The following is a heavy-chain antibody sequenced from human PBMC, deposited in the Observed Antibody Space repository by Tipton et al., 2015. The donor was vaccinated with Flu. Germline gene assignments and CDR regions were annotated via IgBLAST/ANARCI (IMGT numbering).Heavy chain of an antibody. CDR2: INHSGST. J-gene: IGHJ6*02. CDR1: GGSFSGYY. D-gene: IGHD2-15*01. Sequence: TLSLTCAVYGGSFSGYYWSWIRQPPGKGLEWIGEINHSGSTNYNPSLKSRVTISVDTSKNQFSLKLSSVTAADTAVYYCARNIVVVVAATPAYYYYYGMDVWGQGTPVTVSS. V-gene: IGHV4-34*01. CDR3: ARNIVVVVAATPAYYYYYGMDV.